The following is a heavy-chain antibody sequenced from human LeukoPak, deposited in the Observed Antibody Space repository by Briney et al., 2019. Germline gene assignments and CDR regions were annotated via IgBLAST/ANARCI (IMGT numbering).Heavy chain of an antibody. CDR1: GFTVSNNY. D-gene: IGHD6-19*01. CDR2: IYSGGGT. CDR3: ARVLSDSSGWYHFGY. J-gene: IGHJ4*02. V-gene: IGHV3-53*01. Sequence: GGSLRLSCAASGFTVSNNYMSWVRQAPGKGLEWVSVIYSGGGTYYADSVRGRFTISRDNSKNMLSLQMNSLRAEDTAVYYCARVLSDSSGWYHFGYWGQGTLVTVSS.